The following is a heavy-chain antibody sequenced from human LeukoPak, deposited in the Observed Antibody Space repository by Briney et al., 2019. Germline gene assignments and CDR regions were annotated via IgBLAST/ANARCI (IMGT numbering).Heavy chain of an antibody. CDR1: GFTFSSYA. V-gene: IGHV3-23*01. J-gene: IGHJ4*02. D-gene: IGHD3-22*01. Sequence: TGGSLRLSCAASGFTFSSYAMSWVRQAPGKGLEWVSAISGSGGSTYYADSVKGRFTISRDNSKNTLYLQMNSLRAEDTAVYYCAKGKGVVVTPPGLDYWGQGTLVTVSS. CDR2: ISGSGGST. CDR3: AKGKGVVVTPPGLDY.